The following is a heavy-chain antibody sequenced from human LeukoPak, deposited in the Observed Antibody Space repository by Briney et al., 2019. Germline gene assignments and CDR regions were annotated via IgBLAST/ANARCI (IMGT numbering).Heavy chain of an antibody. J-gene: IGHJ1*01. V-gene: IGHV3-53*01. CDR1: GFTVSSNY. D-gene: IGHD3-10*01. CDR2: IYSGGST. Sequence: GGSLRLSCAASGFTVSSNYMSWVRQAPGKGLEWVSVIYSGGSTYYADSVKGRFTISRDNAKNTLYLQMNSLRAEDTAVYYCAREMSFGAEYFQHWGQGTLVTVSS. CDR3: AREMSFGAEYFQH.